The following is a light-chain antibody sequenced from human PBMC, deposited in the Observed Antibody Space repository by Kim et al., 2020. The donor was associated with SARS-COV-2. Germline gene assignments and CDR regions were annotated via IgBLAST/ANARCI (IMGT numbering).Light chain of an antibody. CDR3: QVWDNNTWV. V-gene: IGLV3-9*01. J-gene: IGLJ3*02. CDR2: RDS. CDR1: NIGSKY. Sequence: SYELTQPLSVSVALGQTASITCGGDNIGSKYVHWYQQKAGQAPVLVIYRDSSRPAEIPERFSGSNSGNTATLTVSRDQAGDEADYYCQVWDNNTWVFGAGTQLTVL.